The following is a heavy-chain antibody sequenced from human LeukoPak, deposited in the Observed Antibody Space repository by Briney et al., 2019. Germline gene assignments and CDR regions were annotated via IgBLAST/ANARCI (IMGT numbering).Heavy chain of an antibody. J-gene: IGHJ4*02. D-gene: IGHD3-10*01. V-gene: IGHV3-9*01. CDR2: ISWNSGSI. CDR3: AKGLWFGELLSPFDY. CDR1: GFTFDDYA. Sequence: PGRSLRLSCAASGFTFDDYAMHWVRQAPGKGLEWVSGISWNSGSIGYADSVKGRFTISRDSAKNSLYLQMNSLRAEGTALYYCAKGLWFGELLSPFDYWGQGTLVTVSS.